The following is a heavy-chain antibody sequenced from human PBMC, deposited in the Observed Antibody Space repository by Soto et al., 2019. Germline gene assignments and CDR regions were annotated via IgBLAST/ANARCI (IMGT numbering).Heavy chain of an antibody. CDR3: VKEISGRTRWGKDYYYYYGMDV. J-gene: IGHJ6*02. CDR2: ISSNGGST. V-gene: IGHV3-64D*08. Sequence: HPGGSLRLSCSASGFTFSSYAMHWVRQAPGKGLEYVSAISSNGGSTYYADSVKGRFTISRDNSKNTLYLQMSSLRAEDTAVYYCVKEISGRTRWGKDYYYYYGMDVWGQGTTVTVSS. D-gene: IGHD1-26*01. CDR1: GFTFSSYA.